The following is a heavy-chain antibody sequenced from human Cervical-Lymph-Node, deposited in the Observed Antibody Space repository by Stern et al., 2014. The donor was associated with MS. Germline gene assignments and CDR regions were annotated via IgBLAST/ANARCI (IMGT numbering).Heavy chain of an antibody. CDR1: GYSFAAYW. D-gene: IGHD5-18*01. J-gene: IGHJ6*02. Sequence: VQLVESGAEVKKPGESLKLSCKGSGYSFAAYWIGWVRQMPGKGLEWMGLSYPGDSDTRYSPSFQGQVTSSADKSISTAYLHWSSLKASDTAMYYCARPGDDTAKYGLDVWGQGTTVTVSS. CDR3: ARPGDDTAKYGLDV. CDR2: SYPGDSDT. V-gene: IGHV5-51*03.